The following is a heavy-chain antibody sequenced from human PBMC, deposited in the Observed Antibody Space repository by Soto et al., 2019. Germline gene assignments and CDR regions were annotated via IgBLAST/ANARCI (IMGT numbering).Heavy chain of an antibody. CDR1: GFTFSSYA. Sequence: EVQLLESGGGLVQPGGSLRLSCAASGFTFSSYAMSWVRQAPGKGLEWVSAISGSGGSTYYADSVKGRFTISRDNSKNTLYLQMNSLRAEDTAVYYCANGNYDFWSGYYLRGNYVDYWGQGTLVTVSS. V-gene: IGHV3-23*01. J-gene: IGHJ4*02. CDR3: ANGNYDFWSGYYLRGNYVDY. D-gene: IGHD3-3*01. CDR2: ISGSGGST.